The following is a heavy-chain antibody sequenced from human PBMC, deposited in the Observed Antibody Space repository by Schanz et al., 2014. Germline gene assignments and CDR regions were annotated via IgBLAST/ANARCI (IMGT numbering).Heavy chain of an antibody. J-gene: IGHJ2*01. CDR2: ISSGGITT. CDR3: AKDAPYPFDL. CDR1: GFTFSGYG. V-gene: IGHV3-48*04. Sequence: VQLVESGGGVVQPGRSLRLSCAASGFTFSGYGMHWVRQAPGKGPEYVSYISSGGITTYHSDSVKGRFAISRDSAENSLYRQMSSLRAEDTAVYYCAKDAPYPFDLWGRGTLITVSS.